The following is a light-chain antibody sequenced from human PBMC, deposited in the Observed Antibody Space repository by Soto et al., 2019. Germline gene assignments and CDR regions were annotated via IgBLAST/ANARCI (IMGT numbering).Light chain of an antibody. CDR1: SSNIENNY. Sequence: QSVLTQPPSVSAAPGQTVTISCSGGSSNIENNYVSWYQHFPGTAPKLLIYEDNNRPSGIPDRFSGSKSGTSATLGITGLQTGDEADYYSVTGDGNLSAGVFGGGTKLTVL. CDR2: EDN. J-gene: IGLJ2*01. V-gene: IGLV1-51*02. CDR3: VTGDGNLSAGV.